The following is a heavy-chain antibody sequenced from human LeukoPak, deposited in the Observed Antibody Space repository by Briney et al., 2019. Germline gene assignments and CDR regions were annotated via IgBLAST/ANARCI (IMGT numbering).Heavy chain of an antibody. V-gene: IGHV3-23*01. J-gene: IGHJ4*02. D-gene: IGHD1-1*01. CDR1: GFRFRTHP. CDR3: ATKTDWSYFEY. Sequence: GGSLRLSCAASGFRFRTHPMSWVRQAPGKGLEWVSYADSVKGRFTISRDNSKNTLYAQMSSLRAEDTAAYYCATKTDWSYFEYWGQGTLVTVSS.